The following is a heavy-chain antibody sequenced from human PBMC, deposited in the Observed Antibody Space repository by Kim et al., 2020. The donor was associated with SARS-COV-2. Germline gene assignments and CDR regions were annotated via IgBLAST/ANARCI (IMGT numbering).Heavy chain of an antibody. CDR3: AKDGGSSVWYADYYFDY. D-gene: IGHD6-19*01. V-gene: IGHV3-23*01. Sequence: GGSLRLSCAASGFTFSSYAMSWVRQAPGKGLEWVSAISGSGGSTYYADSAKGRFTISRDNSKNTLYLQMNSLRAEDTAVYYCAKDGGSSVWYADYYFDYGGQGTLVTVSS. CDR2: ISGSGGST. CDR1: GFTFSSYA. J-gene: IGHJ4*02.